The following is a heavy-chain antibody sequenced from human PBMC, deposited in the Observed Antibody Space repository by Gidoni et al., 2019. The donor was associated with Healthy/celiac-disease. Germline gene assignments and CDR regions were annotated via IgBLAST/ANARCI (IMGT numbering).Heavy chain of an antibody. J-gene: IGHJ2*01. CDR3: ATRNPQTGEFDL. V-gene: IGHV4-39*07. Sequence: QLQLQESGPGLVKPSETLSLTCTVSGGSISSSSYYWGWIRQPPGKGLEWIGSIYYSGSTYYNPSLKSRVTISVDTSKNQFSLKLSSVTAGDTAVYYCATRNPQTGEFDLWGRGTLVTVSS. D-gene: IGHD7-27*01. CDR2: IYYSGST. CDR1: GGSISSSSYY.